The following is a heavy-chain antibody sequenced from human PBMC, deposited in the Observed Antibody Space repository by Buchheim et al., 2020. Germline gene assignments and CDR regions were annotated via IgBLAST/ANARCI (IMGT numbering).Heavy chain of an antibody. CDR2: VSGSGGST. J-gene: IGHJ4*02. D-gene: IGHD3-16*02. V-gene: IGHV3-23*01. Sequence: EVQLLESGGGLVQPGGSLRLSCAASGFTFSSYAMSWVRQAPGKGLEWVSAVSGSGGSTFYADSVKDRFTVSRDNSKNTVYVQMNSLRAADTAIYYCAKVLSRRYFDYWGQGTL. CDR3: AKVLSRRYFDY. CDR1: GFTFSSYA.